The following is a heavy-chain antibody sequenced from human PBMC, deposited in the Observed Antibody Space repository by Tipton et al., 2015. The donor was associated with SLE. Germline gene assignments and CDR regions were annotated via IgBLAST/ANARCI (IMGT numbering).Heavy chain of an antibody. CDR1: GGSISSYY. CDR3: ARDTYYYDSSGADAFDI. CDR2: IYYSGST. Sequence: TLSLTCTVSGGSISSYYWSWIRQPPGKGLEWIGYIYYSGSTYYNPSLKSRVTISVDTSKNQFSLKLSSVTAADTAVYYCARDTYYYDSSGADAFDIWGQGTMVTVSS. V-gene: IGHV4-59*12. D-gene: IGHD3-22*01. J-gene: IGHJ3*02.